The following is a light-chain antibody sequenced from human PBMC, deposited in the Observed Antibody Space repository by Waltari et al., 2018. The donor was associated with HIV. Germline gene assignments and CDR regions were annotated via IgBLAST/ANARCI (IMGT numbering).Light chain of an antibody. CDR1: SGSVSTSYY. V-gene: IGLV8-61*01. CDR3: VLYMGSGINWV. Sequence: QTVVTQEPSFSVSPGGPVTLTCGLSSGSVSTSYYPSWYQQTPGPAPRTLLYSTNTRSSGVPDRFSGSILGNKAALTITGAQADDESDYYCVLYMGSGINWVFGGGTKLTVL. J-gene: IGLJ3*02. CDR2: STN.